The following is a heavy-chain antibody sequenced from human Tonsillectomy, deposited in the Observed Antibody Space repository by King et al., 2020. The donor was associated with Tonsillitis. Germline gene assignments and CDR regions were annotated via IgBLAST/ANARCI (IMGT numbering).Heavy chain of an antibody. V-gene: IGHV4-31*03. CDR1: GGSISSDGFY. Sequence: QLQESGPGLVKPSQTLSLTCTVSGGSISSDGFYWSWLRQYTGKGPEWIGHTHYSGNSYYNPSLESRAIISIDTSKNQFSLKLNFMTAADTAVYFCAGEGPVRPFDPWGQGTLVTVSS. D-gene: IGHD4-17*01. CDR2: THYSGNS. CDR3: AGEGPVRPFDP. J-gene: IGHJ5*02.